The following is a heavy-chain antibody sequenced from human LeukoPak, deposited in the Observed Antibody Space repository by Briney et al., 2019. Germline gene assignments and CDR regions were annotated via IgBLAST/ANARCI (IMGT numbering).Heavy chain of an antibody. V-gene: IGHV3-21*01. Sequence: GGSLRLSCAASGFTFSSYSMNWVRQAPGKGLEWVSSISSSSSYIYYADSVKGRFTISRDNAKNSLYLQMNSLRAEDTAVYYCARDGGVRYFDWLFTAEDYYGMDVWGQGTTVTVSS. J-gene: IGHJ6*02. CDR1: GFTFSSYS. CDR3: ARDGGVRYFDWLFTAEDYYGMDV. D-gene: IGHD3-9*01. CDR2: ISSSSSYI.